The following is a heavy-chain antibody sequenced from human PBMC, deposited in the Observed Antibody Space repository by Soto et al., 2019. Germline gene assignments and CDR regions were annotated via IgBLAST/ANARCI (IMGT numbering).Heavy chain of an antibody. CDR1: RFTFSDFA. CDR2: IGGGGTDT. CDR3: AKDAVPYHGKWDLFDS. Sequence: DVQLLESGGGLVQPGGSLTLSCAASRFTFSDFAMSWVRQAPGKGLEWVSSIGGGGTDTYYADSVKGRFTISRDNSKNTLYLQMDSLRDEDTAVYYCAKDAVPYHGKWDLFDSWGQGTLVIVSS. V-gene: IGHV3-23*01. D-gene: IGHD1-26*01. J-gene: IGHJ5*01.